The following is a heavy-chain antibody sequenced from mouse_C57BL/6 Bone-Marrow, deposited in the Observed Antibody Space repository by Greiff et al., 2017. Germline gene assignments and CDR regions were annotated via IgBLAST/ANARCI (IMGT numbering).Heavy chain of an antibody. D-gene: IGHD4-1*01. J-gene: IGHJ3*01. CDR2: IDPSDSYT. V-gene: IGHV1-69*01. CDR3: ALTGTPFAY. CDR1: GYTFTSYW. Sequence: QVQLQQPGAELVMPGASVKLSCKASGYTFTSYWMHWVKQRPGQGLEWIGEIDPSDSYTNYNQKFKGKSTLTVDKSSSTAYMQLSSLASEDSAVYCCALTGTPFAYWGQGTLVTVSA.